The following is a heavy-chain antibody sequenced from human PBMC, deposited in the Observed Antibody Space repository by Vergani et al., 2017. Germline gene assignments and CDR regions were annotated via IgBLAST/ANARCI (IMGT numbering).Heavy chain of an antibody. Sequence: EVQLVESGGGLVKPGGSLRLSCAASGFSFSSYAMTWVRQAPGKGLEWVANIKQDGSDKFYVDSVKGRFTVSRDNAKNSLYLQMNSLRAEDTAVYYCARDRGGRGSSYYYGMDVWGQGTTVTVSS. CDR3: ARDRGGRGSSYYYGMDV. J-gene: IGHJ6*02. CDR2: IKQDGSDK. V-gene: IGHV3-7*01. D-gene: IGHD2-15*01. CDR1: GFSFSSYA.